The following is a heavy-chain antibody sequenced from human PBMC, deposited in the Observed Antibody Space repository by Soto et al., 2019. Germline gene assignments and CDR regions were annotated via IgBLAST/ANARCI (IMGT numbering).Heavy chain of an antibody. CDR3: ARGPDNSHPYYYGMDV. V-gene: IGHV4-30-4*01. D-gene: IGHD2-2*01. CDR2: IYYSGST. CDR1: GGSISSDDYY. Sequence: SETLSLTCTVSGGSISSDDYYWSWIRQPPGKGLEWIGYIYYSGSTYYNPPLKSRVTISVDTSKNQFSLKLSSVTAADTAVYYCARGPDNSHPYYYGMDVWGQGTTVTASS. J-gene: IGHJ6*02.